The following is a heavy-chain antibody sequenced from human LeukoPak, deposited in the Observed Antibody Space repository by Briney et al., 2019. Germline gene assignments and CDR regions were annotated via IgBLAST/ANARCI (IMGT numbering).Heavy chain of an antibody. CDR2: VYYSGST. V-gene: IGHV4-59*01. Sequence: SETLSLTCTVSGGSISSSYWSWIRQPPGKGLEWIGYVYYSGSTKYNPSLKSRVTISLDTSKNRFSLKLSSVTAADTAMYYCARSGGYNYGYSFDYWGQGILVTVSS. J-gene: IGHJ4*02. CDR1: GGSISSSY. D-gene: IGHD5-18*01. CDR3: ARSGGYNYGYSFDY.